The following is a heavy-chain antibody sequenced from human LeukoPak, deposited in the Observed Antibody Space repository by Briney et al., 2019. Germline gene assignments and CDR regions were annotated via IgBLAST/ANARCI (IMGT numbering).Heavy chain of an antibody. Sequence: PSETLSLTCAVSGGSISSGGYSWSWIRQPPGKGLEWIGYIYYSGSTNYNPSLKSRVTISVDTSKNQFSLKLSSVTAADTAVYYCARPGLYCSGGSCYSTAFDIWGQGTMVTVSS. D-gene: IGHD2-15*01. CDR3: ARPGLYCSGGSCYSTAFDI. CDR1: GGSISSGGYS. CDR2: IYYSGST. V-gene: IGHV4-61*08. J-gene: IGHJ3*02.